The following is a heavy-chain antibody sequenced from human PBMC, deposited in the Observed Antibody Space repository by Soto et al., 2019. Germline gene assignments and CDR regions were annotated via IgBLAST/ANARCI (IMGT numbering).Heavy chain of an antibody. Sequence: GGSLRLSCAASGFTFSSYSMNWVRQAPGKGLEWVSSISSSSSYIYYADSVKGRFTISRDNAKNSLYLQMNSLRAEETAVYYCARDPRIFGVVIIPGTHFDYWGQGTLVTVSS. D-gene: IGHD3-3*01. J-gene: IGHJ4*02. CDR1: GFTFSSYS. CDR3: ARDPRIFGVVIIPGTHFDY. CDR2: ISSSSSYI. V-gene: IGHV3-21*01.